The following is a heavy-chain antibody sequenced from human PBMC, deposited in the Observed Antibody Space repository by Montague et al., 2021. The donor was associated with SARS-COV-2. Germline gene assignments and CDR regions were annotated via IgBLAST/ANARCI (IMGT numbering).Heavy chain of an antibody. CDR1: GFTFSSYA. Sequence: SLRLSCAASGFTFSSYAMHWVRQAPGKGLEWVAVISYDGSNKYYADSVKGRFTISRDNSKNTPYLQMNSLRAEDTAVYYCARDGREGLLWFGELLFGWFDPWGQGTLVTVSS. V-gene: IGHV3-30*04. D-gene: IGHD3-10*01. CDR3: ARDGREGLLWFGELLFGWFDP. CDR2: ISYDGSNK. J-gene: IGHJ5*02.